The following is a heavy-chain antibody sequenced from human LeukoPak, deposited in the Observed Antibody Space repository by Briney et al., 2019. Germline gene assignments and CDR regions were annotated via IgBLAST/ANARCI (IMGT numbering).Heavy chain of an antibody. V-gene: IGHV5-51*01. J-gene: IGHJ3*02. CDR2: IYPGDSDT. D-gene: IGHD5-18*01. CDR3: ARQRYSYNLDAFDI. Sequence: GESLKISCEGSGYTFTSYWIAWVRQMPGKGLEWMGIIYPGDSDTRYSPSFQGQVTISADKSISTAYLQWSSLKASDTAMYYCARQRYSYNLDAFDIWGQGTMVTVSS. CDR1: GYTFTSYW.